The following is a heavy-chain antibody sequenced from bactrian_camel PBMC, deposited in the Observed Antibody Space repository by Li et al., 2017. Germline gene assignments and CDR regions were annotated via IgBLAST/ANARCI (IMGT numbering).Heavy chain of an antibody. V-gene: IGHV3S54*01. J-gene: IGHJ4*01. CDR1: GAIDSRRC. D-gene: IGHD8*01. CDR2: IYTRTGSP. Sequence: VQLVESGGGSVEAGGSLRLSCQASGAIDSRRCVGWFRQAPGKERERVATIYTRTGSPDHADSVRGRFTISQDNAKNTVYLQMNSATPEDTAMYSCQSRCFRDGNWRLVRGKGTQVTVS. CDR3: QSRCFRDGNWRLV.